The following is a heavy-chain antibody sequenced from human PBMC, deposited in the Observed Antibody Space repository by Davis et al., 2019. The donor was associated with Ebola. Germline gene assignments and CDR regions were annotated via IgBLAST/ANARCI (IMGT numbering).Heavy chain of an antibody. D-gene: IGHD6-19*01. CDR1: RYTFTSSG. Sequence: SVHVSCKASRYTFTSSGISWVRHAPEHGLDWMGWISAYKGNTNYAEKLQGRVTMTTDTSTSTAYMELRSLRSDDTAVYYCARDSGLVNGGYWCQGTLVTVSS. CDR3: ARDSGLVNGGY. J-gene: IGHJ4*02. V-gene: IGHV1-18*01. CDR2: ISAYKGNT.